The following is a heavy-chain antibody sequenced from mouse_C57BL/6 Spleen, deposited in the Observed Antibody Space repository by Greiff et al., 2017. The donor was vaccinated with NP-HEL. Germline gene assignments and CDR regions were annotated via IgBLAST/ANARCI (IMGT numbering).Heavy chain of an antibody. CDR1: GYSFTGYY. Sequence: VQLQQSGPELVKPGASVKISCKASGYSFTGYYMNWVKQSPEKSLEWIGEINPSTGGTTYNQKFKAKATLTVDKSSSTAYMQLKSLTSEDSAVYYCARVATVVENYFDYWGQGTTLTVSS. CDR2: INPSTGGT. J-gene: IGHJ2*01. D-gene: IGHD1-1*01. CDR3: ARVATVVENYFDY. V-gene: IGHV1-42*01.